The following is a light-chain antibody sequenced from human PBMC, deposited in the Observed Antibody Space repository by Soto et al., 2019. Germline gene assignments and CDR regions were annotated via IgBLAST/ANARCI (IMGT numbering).Light chain of an antibody. CDR3: SSYTTISTDV. CDR1: SSDVGGYNY. V-gene: IGLV2-14*01. J-gene: IGLJ1*01. CDR2: DVS. Sequence: QSALTQPASVSGSPGQSITISCTGTSSDVGGYNYVSWYQHHPGKAPKLMIYDVSNRPSGVSNRFSGSKSGNTASLTISGLQAEDEADYYCSSYTTISTDVFGTGTKLTVL.